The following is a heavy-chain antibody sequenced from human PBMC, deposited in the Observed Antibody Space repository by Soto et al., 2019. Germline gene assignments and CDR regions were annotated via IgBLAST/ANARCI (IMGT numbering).Heavy chain of an antibody. J-gene: IGHJ3*02. Sequence: EVQLLESGGGLVQPGGSLRLSCAASEFTFSTYAMSWVRQAPGKGLEWVSGISGGGGSTYYADAVKGRFAISRDNSKNTLSLQMNGLRAEDTAVYYCAKESTVTTVGDSFDIWGQGTMVTVSS. CDR1: EFTFSTYA. CDR2: ISGGGGST. CDR3: AKESTVTTVGDSFDI. V-gene: IGHV3-23*01. D-gene: IGHD4-17*01.